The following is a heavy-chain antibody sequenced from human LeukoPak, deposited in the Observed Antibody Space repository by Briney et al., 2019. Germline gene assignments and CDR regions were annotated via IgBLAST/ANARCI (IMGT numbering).Heavy chain of an antibody. CDR1: GFTFSNYA. D-gene: IGHD6-6*01. CDR2: IRYDGSNK. V-gene: IGHV3-30*02. Sequence: QTGGSLRLSCAASGFTFSNYAMHWVRQAPGKGLEWVTFIRYDGSNKYYAESVKGRFTISRDNSKNTLYLQMNSLRAEDTAEYYCAKAIHSSSSGVVDYWGQGTLVTVSS. CDR3: AKAIHSSSSGVVDY. J-gene: IGHJ4*02.